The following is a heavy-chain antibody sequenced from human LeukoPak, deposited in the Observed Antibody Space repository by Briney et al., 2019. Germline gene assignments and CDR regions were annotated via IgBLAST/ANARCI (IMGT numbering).Heavy chain of an antibody. CDR3: ASGPGSYSKAP. Sequence: GGSLRLSCAAPGSTFSDYYMSWILQAPGKGLEWVSYISSSGSTIYYADSVKGRFTISRDNAKNSLYLQMNSLRAEDTAVYYCASGPGSYSKAPWGQGTLVTVTS. V-gene: IGHV3-11*01. D-gene: IGHD1-26*01. CDR2: ISSSGSTI. CDR1: GSTFSDYY. J-gene: IGHJ5*02.